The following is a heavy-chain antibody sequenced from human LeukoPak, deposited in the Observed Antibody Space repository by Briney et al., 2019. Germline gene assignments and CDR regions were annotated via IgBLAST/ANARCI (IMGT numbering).Heavy chain of an antibody. CDR3: AKDKYSPVRSMSEAAYYFDF. V-gene: IGHV3-23*01. Sequence: GGSLRLSCAASGFPFSSYAMSWVRQAPGEGLQCVSSISGSGSSTYYADSVRGRFTISRDNSKNTLCLQMNSLRAEDTAVYHCAKDKYSPVRSMSEAAYYFDFWGPGTLVSVSS. CDR1: GFPFSSYA. J-gene: IGHJ4*02. D-gene: IGHD6-13*01. CDR2: ISGSGSST.